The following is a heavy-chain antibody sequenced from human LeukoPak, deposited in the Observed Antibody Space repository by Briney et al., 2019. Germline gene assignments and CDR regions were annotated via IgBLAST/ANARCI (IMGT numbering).Heavy chain of an antibody. V-gene: IGHV4-34*01. Sequence: PSETLSLTCAVYGGSFSGYYWSWIRQPPGKGLEWIGGINHSGSTNYNPSLKSRVTISVDTSKNQFSLKLSSVTAADTAVYYCAGGRSSSSSLESYYYMDVWGKGTTVTVSS. J-gene: IGHJ6*03. CDR3: AGGRSSSSSLESYYYMDV. CDR1: GGSFSGYY. CDR2: INHSGST. D-gene: IGHD6-6*01.